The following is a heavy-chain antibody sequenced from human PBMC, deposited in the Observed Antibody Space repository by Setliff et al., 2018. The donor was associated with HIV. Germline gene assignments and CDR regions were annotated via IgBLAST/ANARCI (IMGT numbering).Heavy chain of an antibody. CDR1: GYTFISYG. CDR2: ISPYNDIT. J-gene: IGHJ4*02. CDR3: ARGWIDYDFWGNSRYWGYLDR. Sequence: ASVKVSCKASGYTFISYGINWVRQAPGQGFEWLGWISPYNDITNYAQKFQGRVTMTTDTSTKTASMELRGLTSDETAVYYCARGWIDYDFWGNSRYWGYLDRWGPGTQVTVSS. V-gene: IGHV1-18*01. D-gene: IGHD3-3*01.